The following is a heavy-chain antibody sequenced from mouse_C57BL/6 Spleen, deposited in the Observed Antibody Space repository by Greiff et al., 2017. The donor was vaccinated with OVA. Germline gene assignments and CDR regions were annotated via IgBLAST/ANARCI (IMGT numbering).Heavy chain of an antibody. CDR2: INPGSGGT. Sequence: QVQLQQSGAELVRPGTSVKVSCKASGYAFTNYLIEWVKQRPGQGLEWIGVINPGSGGTNYNEKFKGKATLTADKSSSTAYMQLSSLTSEDSAVYFCARDYDYDRGGFDYWGQGTTLTVSS. V-gene: IGHV1-54*01. J-gene: IGHJ2*01. CDR3: ARDYDYDRGGFDY. CDR1: GYAFTNYL. D-gene: IGHD2-4*01.